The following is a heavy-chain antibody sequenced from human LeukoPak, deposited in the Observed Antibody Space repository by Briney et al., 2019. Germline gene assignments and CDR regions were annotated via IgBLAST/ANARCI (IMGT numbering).Heavy chain of an antibody. Sequence: ASVKVPCKASGYTFTSYDINWVRQATGQGLEWVGWMNPNSGNTGYAQKFQGRVTMTRNTSISTAYMELSSLRSEDTAVYYCARSLPRILVVIAAGYYYGMDVWGQGTTVTVSS. CDR1: GYTFTSYD. CDR3: ARSLPRILVVIAAGYYYGMDV. V-gene: IGHV1-8*01. J-gene: IGHJ6*02. CDR2: MNPNSGNT. D-gene: IGHD2-21*01.